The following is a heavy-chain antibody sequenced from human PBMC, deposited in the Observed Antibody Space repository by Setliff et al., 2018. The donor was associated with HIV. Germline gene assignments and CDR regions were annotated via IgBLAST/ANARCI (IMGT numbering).Heavy chain of an antibody. D-gene: IGHD6-13*01. CDR2: MQQSGRT. J-gene: IGHJ6*03. Sequence: SETLSLTCAVYGGSFSGYCWSWIRQPPGKGLEWIGEMQQSGRTNYNPYLRSRVTTSVDKSKNQFSRRLRSVTAADTAVYYCARVSCSSWYSIPRYYYYSMDVWGNGTTVTVS. CDR1: GGSFSGYC. CDR3: ARVSCSSWYSIPRYYYYSMDV. V-gene: IGHV4-34*01.